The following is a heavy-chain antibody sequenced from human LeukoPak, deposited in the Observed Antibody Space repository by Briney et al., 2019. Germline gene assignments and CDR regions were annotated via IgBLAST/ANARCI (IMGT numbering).Heavy chain of an antibody. J-gene: IGHJ4*02. CDR3: ARSYYDSSGTPWY. CDR2: IIPILGIA. CDR1: GGTFSSYA. V-gene: IGHV1-69*04. D-gene: IGHD3-22*01. Sequence: GASVKVSCKASGGTFSSYAISWVRQAPGQGLEWTGRIIPILGIANYAQKFQGRVTITADKSTSTAYMELSSLRSEDTAVYYCARSYYDSSGTPWYWGQGTLVTVSS.